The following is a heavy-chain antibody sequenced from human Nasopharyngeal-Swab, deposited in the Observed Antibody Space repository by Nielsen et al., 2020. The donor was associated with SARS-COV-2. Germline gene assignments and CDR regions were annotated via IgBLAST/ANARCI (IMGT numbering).Heavy chain of an antibody. CDR2: IYYSGST. Sequence: SEILSLTCTVSGGSISSYYWSWIRQPPGKGLEWIGYIYYSGSTNYNPSLKSRVTISVDTSKNQFSLKLSSVTAADTAVYYCAGRIAEGWFDPWGQGTLVTVSS. J-gene: IGHJ5*02. V-gene: IGHV4-59*01. CDR3: AGRIAEGWFDP. CDR1: GGSISSYY. D-gene: IGHD6-13*01.